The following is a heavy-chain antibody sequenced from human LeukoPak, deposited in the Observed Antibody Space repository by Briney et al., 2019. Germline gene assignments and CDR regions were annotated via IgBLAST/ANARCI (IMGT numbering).Heavy chain of an antibody. CDR1: GYTLTELS. Sequence: ASVKVSCKVSGYTLTELSIHWVRQAPGKGLEWMGGFDPEDGETIYAQKFQGRVTMTEDTSTDTAYMELSSLRSEDTAVYYCATDPLRYFDWLLYDWGQGTLVTVSS. J-gene: IGHJ4*02. V-gene: IGHV1-24*01. CDR3: ATDPLRYFDWLLYD. CDR2: FDPEDGET. D-gene: IGHD3-9*01.